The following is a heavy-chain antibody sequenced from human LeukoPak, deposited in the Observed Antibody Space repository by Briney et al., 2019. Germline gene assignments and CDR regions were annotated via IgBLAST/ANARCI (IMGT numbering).Heavy chain of an antibody. CDR1: GYTFTSYG. V-gene: IGHV1-2*02. J-gene: IGHJ3*02. D-gene: IGHD1-26*01. CDR2: INPNSGGT. Sequence: ASVKVSCKASGYTFTSYGISWVRQAPGQGLEWMGWINPNSGGTNYAQKFQGRVTMTRDTSISTAYMELSRLRSDDTAVYYCARAMSGSIRAVDAFDIWGQGTMVTVSS. CDR3: ARAMSGSIRAVDAFDI.